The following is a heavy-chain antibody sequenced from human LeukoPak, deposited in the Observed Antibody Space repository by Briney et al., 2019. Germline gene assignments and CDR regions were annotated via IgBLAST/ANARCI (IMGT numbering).Heavy chain of an antibody. CDR2: ISGSGGST. CDR3: ARDLTGSSAAVFDY. Sequence: GGSLRLSCAASGFTFSSYAMSWVRQAPGKGLEWVSAISGSGGSTYYADSVKGRFTISRDNAKNSLYLQMNSLRAEDTAVYYCARDLTGSSAAVFDYWGQGILVTVSS. CDR1: GFTFSSYA. V-gene: IGHV3-23*01. D-gene: IGHD6-13*01. J-gene: IGHJ4*02.